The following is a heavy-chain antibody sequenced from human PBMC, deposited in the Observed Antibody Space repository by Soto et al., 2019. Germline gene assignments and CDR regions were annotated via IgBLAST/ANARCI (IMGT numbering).Heavy chain of an antibody. J-gene: IGHJ4*02. CDR2: ISSSSGTI. CDR3: ARAIYNSGWGGDS. V-gene: IGHV3-48*01. D-gene: IGHD6-19*01. CDR1: GFTFSSYS. Sequence: EVQLVESGGGLVQPGGSLRLSCAASGFTFSSYSMNWVRQAPGKGLEWVSYISSSSGTIYYADSVKGRFTISRDNAKNSLYLQMNSLRAEDTAVYYCARAIYNSGWGGDSWGQGTLVTV.